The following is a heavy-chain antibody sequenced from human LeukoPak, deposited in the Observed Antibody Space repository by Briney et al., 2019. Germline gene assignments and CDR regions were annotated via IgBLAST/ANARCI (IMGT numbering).Heavy chain of an antibody. CDR1: GFTFSSYA. Sequence: GGSLRLPCAASGFTFSSYAMSWVRQAPGKGLEWVSAISGSGGSTYYADSVKGRFTISRDNSKNTLYLQMNSLRAEDTAVYYCAKGQDGGTAARTDYWGQGTLVTVSS. V-gene: IGHV3-23*01. CDR3: AKGQDGGTAARTDY. J-gene: IGHJ4*02. D-gene: IGHD6-6*01. CDR2: ISGSGGST.